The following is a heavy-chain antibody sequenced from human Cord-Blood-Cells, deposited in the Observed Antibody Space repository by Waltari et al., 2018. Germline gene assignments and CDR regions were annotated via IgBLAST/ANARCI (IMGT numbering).Heavy chain of an antibody. D-gene: IGHD1-26*01. CDR2: ISGSGGST. J-gene: IGHJ6*03. V-gene: IGHV3-23*01. Sequence: EVQLLESGGGLVQPGGSLRLSCAASGFTFSSYAMSWVRQAPGKGLEWVSAISGSGGSTYYADSVKGRFTITRDNSKNTLYLQMNSLRAEDTAVYYCAKDGTLHHYYYYMDVWGKGTTVTVSS. CDR1: GFTFSSYA. CDR3: AKDGTLHHYYYYMDV.